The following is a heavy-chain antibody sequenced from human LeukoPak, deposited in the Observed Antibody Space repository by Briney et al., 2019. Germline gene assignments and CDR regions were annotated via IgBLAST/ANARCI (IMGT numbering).Heavy chain of an antibody. CDR3: ARAGMYYYMDV. V-gene: IGHV4-59*01. CDR2: IYYSGST. Sequence: PSETLSLTCTVSGGSISSYYWSWIRQPPGKGLEWIGYIYYSGSTNYNPSLKSRVIISVDTSKTQFSLKLSSVTAADTAVYYCARAGMYYYMDVWGKGTTVTVSS. CDR1: GGSISSYY. J-gene: IGHJ6*03.